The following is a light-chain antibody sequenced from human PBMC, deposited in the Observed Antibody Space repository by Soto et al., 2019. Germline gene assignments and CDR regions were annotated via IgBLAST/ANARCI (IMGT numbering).Light chain of an antibody. CDR2: RNN. CDR3: AAWDDSLSGWV. Sequence: QAVVTQPPSASGTPGQRVTISCSGSSSNIGSNYVYWYQQLQGTAPKLLIYRNNQRPSGVPDRFSGSKSGTSASLAISGLRSEDEADYYCAAWDDSLSGWVFGGGTKLTVL. CDR1: SSNIGSNY. V-gene: IGLV1-47*01. J-gene: IGLJ3*02.